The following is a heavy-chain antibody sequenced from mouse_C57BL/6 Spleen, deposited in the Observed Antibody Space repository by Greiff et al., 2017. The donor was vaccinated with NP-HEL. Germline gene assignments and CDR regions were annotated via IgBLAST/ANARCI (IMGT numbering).Heavy chain of an antibody. CDR2: INPYNGDT. CDR1: GYSFTGYF. D-gene: IGHD2-4*01. Sequence: VQLKQSGPELVKPGDSVKISCKASGYSFTGYFMNWVMQSHGKSLEWIGRINPYNGDTFYNQKFKGKATLTVDKSSSTAHMELRSLTSEDSAVYYCARGGYDYDGAYWGQGTLVTVSA. J-gene: IGHJ3*01. CDR3: ARGGYDYDGAY. V-gene: IGHV1-20*01.